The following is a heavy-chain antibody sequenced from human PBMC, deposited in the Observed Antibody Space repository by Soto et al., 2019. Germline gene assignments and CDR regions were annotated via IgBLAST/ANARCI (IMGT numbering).Heavy chain of an antibody. Sequence: QVQLQELGPGLVKPSQTLSLTCTVSGGSISSGDYYWSWIRQPPGKGLEWIGYIYYSGSTYYNPSLKSRVTISVDTSKNQFSLKLRSVTAADTAVSYSAISGGNSVYFDYWGQGTLVTVSS. CDR1: GGSISSGDYY. D-gene: IGHD2-21*02. CDR3: AISGGNSVYFDY. V-gene: IGHV4-30-4*01. J-gene: IGHJ4*02. CDR2: IYYSGST.